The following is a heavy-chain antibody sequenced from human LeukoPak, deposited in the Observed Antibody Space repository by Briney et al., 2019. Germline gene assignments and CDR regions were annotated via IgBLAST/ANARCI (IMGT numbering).Heavy chain of an antibody. Sequence: SETLSLTCTVSGGSISSYYWSWIRQPPGKGLEWIGYIYTSGSTNYNPSLKSRVTISVDPSKNQFSLKLSSVTAADTAVYYCARHSGYVANWFDPWGQGTLVTVSS. J-gene: IGHJ5*02. CDR2: IYTSGST. CDR3: ARHSGYVANWFDP. CDR1: GGSISSYY. D-gene: IGHD5-12*01. V-gene: IGHV4-4*09.